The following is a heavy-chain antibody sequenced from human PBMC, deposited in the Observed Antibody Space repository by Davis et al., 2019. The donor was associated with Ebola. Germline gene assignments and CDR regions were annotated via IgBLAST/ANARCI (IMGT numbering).Heavy chain of an antibody. J-gene: IGHJ6*04. D-gene: IGHD3-10*01. Sequence: AASVKVSCKASGYTFTSYAMHWVRQAPGQRLEWMGWINAGNGNTKYSQKFQGRVTITRDTSTSTVYMELSSLRAEDTAVYYCARGIMVRGVQNYYYYGMDVWGKGTTVTVSS. CDR1: GYTFTSYA. CDR2: INAGNGNT. V-gene: IGHV1-3*01. CDR3: ARGIMVRGVQNYYYYGMDV.